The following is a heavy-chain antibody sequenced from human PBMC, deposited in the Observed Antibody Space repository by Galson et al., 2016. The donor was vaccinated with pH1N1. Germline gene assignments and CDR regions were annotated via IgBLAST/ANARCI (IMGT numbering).Heavy chain of an antibody. Sequence: SLRLSCAASGFTFSSWHMDWVRQAPGEGLEWISFITYTSATIYYADSVKGRFTVSRDNAKNSLYLQMNSLRAEDTAVYYCARPGNYDDDRRGAFDLWGQGTMVTVSP. CDR3: ARPGNYDDDRRGAFDL. CDR2: ITYTSATI. D-gene: IGHD4-17*01. J-gene: IGHJ3*01. V-gene: IGHV3-48*04. CDR1: GFTFSSWH.